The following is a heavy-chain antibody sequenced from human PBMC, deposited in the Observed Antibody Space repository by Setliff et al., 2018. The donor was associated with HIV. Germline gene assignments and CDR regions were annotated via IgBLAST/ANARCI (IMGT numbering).Heavy chain of an antibody. Sequence: SETLSLTCTVSGGSISSGSYYWGWIRQPAGKGLEWIGRIYTSGSTNYNPSLKSRVSISVDTSKNQFSLKLSSVTAADTAVHYCARGIYSYGYLFDYWGQGTLVTVSS. V-gene: IGHV4-61*02. CDR1: GGSISSGSYY. CDR3: ARGIYSYGYLFDY. D-gene: IGHD5-18*01. J-gene: IGHJ4*02. CDR2: IYTSGST.